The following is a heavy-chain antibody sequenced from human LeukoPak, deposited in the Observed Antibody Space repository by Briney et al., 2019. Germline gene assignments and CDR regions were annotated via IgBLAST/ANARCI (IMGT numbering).Heavy chain of an antibody. Sequence: PGGSLRLSCAASGFSFRSYGMHWVRQTPGKVLEWVAVISYDGSNKYYADSVKGRFTISRDNSKNTLYLQMNSLRPEDTAVYYCAKDKLQLLILDYFDYWGQGTLVTVSS. J-gene: IGHJ4*02. CDR3: AKDKLQLLILDYFDY. CDR2: ISYDGSNK. CDR1: GFSFRSYG. V-gene: IGHV3-30*18. D-gene: IGHD4-11*01.